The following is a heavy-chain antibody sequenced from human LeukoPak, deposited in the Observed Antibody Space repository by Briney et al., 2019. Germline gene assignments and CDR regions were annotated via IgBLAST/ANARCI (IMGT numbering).Heavy chain of an antibody. CDR1: VVTFSGIA. Sequence: GGCLRLSREPSVVTFSGIAMSWVRQAPGPELGGVSGINNSGDITYYVNYGKVHLTISRDNSKNTLYLQMNSLRAEDTAVYYCAKLGGREVYNYYLGVWGKGTTVAVSS. CDR2: INNSGDIT. CDR3: AKLGGREVYNYYLGV. D-gene: IGHD3-16*01. J-gene: IGHJ6*03. V-gene: IGHV3-23*01.